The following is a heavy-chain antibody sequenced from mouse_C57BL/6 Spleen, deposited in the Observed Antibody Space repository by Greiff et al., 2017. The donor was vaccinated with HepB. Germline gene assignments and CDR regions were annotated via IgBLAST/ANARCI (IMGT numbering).Heavy chain of an antibody. V-gene: IGHV2-6-1*01. Sequence: VQRVESGPGLVAPSQSLSITCTVSGFSLTSYGVHWVRQPPGKGLEWLVVIWSDGRTTYNSALKSRLSISKDNSKSQVFLKMNRLQTDDTAMYYWARHDYGYDEGAWFAYWGQGTLVTVSA. D-gene: IGHD2-2*01. CDR1: GFSLTSYG. J-gene: IGHJ3*01. CDR2: IWSDGRT. CDR3: ARHDYGYDEGAWFAY.